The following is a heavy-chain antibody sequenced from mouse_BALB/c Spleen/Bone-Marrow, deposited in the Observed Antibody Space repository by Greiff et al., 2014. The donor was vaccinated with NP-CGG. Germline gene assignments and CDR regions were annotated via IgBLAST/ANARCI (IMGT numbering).Heavy chain of an antibody. D-gene: IGHD1-1*01. Sequence: VQLQQSGAELVKPGASVKLSCKASGYTFTSCWMQWVKQRPGQGLEWIGEINPSNGRINYNEKFKSKATLTVDESSSTAYMQLSSLTSEDSAVYYCARKYYGSSYVWYFDVWGAGTTVTVSS. CDR3: ARKYYGSSYVWYFDV. V-gene: IGHV1S81*02. J-gene: IGHJ1*01. CDR2: INPSNGRI. CDR1: GYTFTSCW.